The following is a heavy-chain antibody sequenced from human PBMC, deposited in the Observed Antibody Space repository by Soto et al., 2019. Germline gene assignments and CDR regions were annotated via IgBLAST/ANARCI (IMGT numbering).Heavy chain of an antibody. Sequence: EVQLVESGGGLVQPGGSLRLSCVASGFTFSNYWMYWVRQAPGEGLVWVSRINNDGSVSSYADSAKGRLTISRDNVKNTLYLQMDSLRAEDTAVYYCARGDCVGGTCYSLAGSFYYYMDVWGKGTTVTVFS. CDR2: INNDGSVS. CDR3: ARGDCVGGTCYSLAGSFYYYMDV. D-gene: IGHD2-15*01. V-gene: IGHV3-74*01. CDR1: GFTFSNYW. J-gene: IGHJ6*03.